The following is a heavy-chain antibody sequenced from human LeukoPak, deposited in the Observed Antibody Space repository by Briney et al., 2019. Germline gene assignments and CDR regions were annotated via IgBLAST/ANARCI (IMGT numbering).Heavy chain of an antibody. J-gene: IGHJ4*02. V-gene: IGHV4-34*01. D-gene: IGHD5-12*01. CDR2: IYYSGST. CDR3: AREAWGIVATIYFDY. CDR1: GGSFSGYY. Sequence: SETLSLTCAVYGGSFSGYYWSWIRQPPGKGLEWIGSIYYSGSTYYNPSLKSRVTISVDTSKNQFSLKLSSVTAADTAVYYCAREAWGIVATIYFDYWGQGTLVTVSS.